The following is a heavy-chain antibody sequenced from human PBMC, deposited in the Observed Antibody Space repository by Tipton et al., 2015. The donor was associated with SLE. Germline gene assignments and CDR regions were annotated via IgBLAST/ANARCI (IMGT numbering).Heavy chain of an antibody. CDR2: IYYSGST. J-gene: IGHJ4*02. V-gene: IGHV4-34*01. Sequence: TLSLTCAVYGGSFSGYYWSWIRQPPGKGLEWIGSIYYSGSTYYNPSLKSRVTISVDTSKNQFSLKLSSVTAADTAVYYCASGGFGELLDYWGQGTLVTVSS. D-gene: IGHD3-10*01. CDR3: ASGGFGELLDY. CDR1: GGSFSGYY.